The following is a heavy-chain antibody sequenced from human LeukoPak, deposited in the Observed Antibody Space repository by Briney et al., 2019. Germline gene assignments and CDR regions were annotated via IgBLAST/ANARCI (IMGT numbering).Heavy chain of an antibody. CDR2: IKEDGSEK. J-gene: IGHJ4*02. CDR3: ARRYCGGDCHPPYFDY. Sequence: GGSLGLSCAASGFTFSSYWMSWVRQAPGKGLEWVANIKEDGSEKYYVDSVKGRFTISRDNAKNSLYLQMNSLRAEDTAVYYCARRYCGGDCHPPYFDYWGQGTLVTVSS. V-gene: IGHV3-7*01. D-gene: IGHD2-21*02. CDR1: GFTFSSYW.